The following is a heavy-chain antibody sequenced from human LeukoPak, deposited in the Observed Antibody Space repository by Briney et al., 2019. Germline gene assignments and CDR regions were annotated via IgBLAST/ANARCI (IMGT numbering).Heavy chain of an antibody. V-gene: IGHV3-9*01. CDR1: GFTFDDYA. CDR3: ARGYGGNPAPNWYFDL. D-gene: IGHD4-23*01. Sequence: GGSLRLSWATSGFTFDDYAMHWVRQAPEKGLEWVSGISWNSGSIDYADSVRGRFTISRDNAKNSLYLQVNSLRTEDTAVYYCARGYGGNPAPNWYFDLWGRGTLVTVSS. J-gene: IGHJ2*01. CDR2: ISWNSGSI.